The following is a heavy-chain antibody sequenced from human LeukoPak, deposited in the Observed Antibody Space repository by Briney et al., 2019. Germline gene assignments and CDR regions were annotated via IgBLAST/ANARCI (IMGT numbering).Heavy chain of an antibody. Sequence: ASVKVSCKASGYTFTNYAMHWVRQAPGQRLEWMGWINAGNGNTKYSQKFEGRVTITRDTSASTAYMELSSLRSEDTAVYYCARDDYDSSGYSYYYGMDVWGQGTTVTVSS. CDR2: INAGNGNT. J-gene: IGHJ6*02. V-gene: IGHV1-3*01. CDR3: ARDDYDSSGYSYYYGMDV. CDR1: GYTFTNYA. D-gene: IGHD3-22*01.